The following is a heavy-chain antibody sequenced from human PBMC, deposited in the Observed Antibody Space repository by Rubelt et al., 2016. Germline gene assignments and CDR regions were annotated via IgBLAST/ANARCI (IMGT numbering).Heavy chain of an antibody. Sequence: QVQLQESGPGLVKPSQTLSLTCAVSGGPISSGGYSWSWIRQPPGKGLEWIGYIYYTGSTNYNPSLKSRVTISVETSKNQFSLKLCPGTAADTAVYYWARGGDGYNRPDAFDIWGQGTMVTVSS. CDR2: IYYTGST. D-gene: IGHD5-24*01. CDR3: ARGGDGYNRPDAFDI. V-gene: IGHV4-30-4*07. CDR1: GGPISSGGYS. J-gene: IGHJ3*02.